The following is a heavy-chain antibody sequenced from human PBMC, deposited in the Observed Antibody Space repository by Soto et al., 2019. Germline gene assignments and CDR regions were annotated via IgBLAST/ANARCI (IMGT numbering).Heavy chain of an antibody. D-gene: IGHD4-17*01. V-gene: IGHV1-8*01. CDR3: ARGRMITVTTDYYGMEV. Sequence: ASVPVSFQASGYTFPSYDINGVRQATGQGLEWMGWMNPNSGNTGYAQKFQGRVTMTRNTSISTAYMELSSLRSEDTAVYYCARGRMITVTTDYYGMEVWGQGTTVTVSS. J-gene: IGHJ6*02. CDR1: GYTFPSYD. CDR2: MNPNSGNT.